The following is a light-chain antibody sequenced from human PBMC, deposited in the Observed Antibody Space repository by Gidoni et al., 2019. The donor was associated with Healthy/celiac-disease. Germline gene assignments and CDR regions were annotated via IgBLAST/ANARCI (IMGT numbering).Light chain of an antibody. V-gene: IGKV3-11*01. J-gene: IGKJ2*01. CDR1: QSVSSY. CDR3: QQRSNWPLYT. Sequence: QSPATLSLSPGERATLSCRASQSVSSYLAWYQQKPGQAPRLLIYDASNRATGIPARFSGSGSGTDFTLTISSLEPEDFAVYYCQQRSNWPLYTFGQGTKLEIK. CDR2: DAS.